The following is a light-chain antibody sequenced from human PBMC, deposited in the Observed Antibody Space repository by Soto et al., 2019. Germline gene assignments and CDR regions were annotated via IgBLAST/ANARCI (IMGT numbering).Light chain of an antibody. CDR3: AAWDDSLSAL. Sequence: QSVLTQPPSASGTPGQRVTISCAGSISNIGSNYVYWYQQLPGAAPKLLMYRNNQRPSGVPDRFSGSKSGTSASLAISGLRSEDEADYYCAAWDDSLSALFGGGTKLTVL. CDR1: ISNIGSNY. J-gene: IGLJ2*01. V-gene: IGLV1-47*01. CDR2: RNN.